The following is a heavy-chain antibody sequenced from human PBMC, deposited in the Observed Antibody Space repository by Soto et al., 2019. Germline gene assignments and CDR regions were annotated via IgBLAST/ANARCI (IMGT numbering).Heavy chain of an antibody. V-gene: IGHV3-33*01. CDR1: GFTFSSYG. Sequence: QVQLVESGGGVVQLGRSLRLSCAASGFTFSSYGMHWVRQAPGKGLVWVAVIWYDGSNKYYADSVKGRFTISRENSKNTLYPQLNSLKAVDTAVYYCARADGSGSAPFGMDVWGQGTTVTVSS. J-gene: IGHJ6*02. D-gene: IGHD3-10*01. CDR3: ARADGSGSAPFGMDV. CDR2: IWYDGSNK.